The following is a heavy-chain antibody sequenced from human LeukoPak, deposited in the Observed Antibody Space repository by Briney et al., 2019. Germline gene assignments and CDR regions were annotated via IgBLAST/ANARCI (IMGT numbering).Heavy chain of an antibody. CDR3: ARVIISGSSYH. CDR2: ISSGDSR. D-gene: IGHD1-26*01. V-gene: IGHV3-53*01. J-gene: IGHJ4*02. Sequence: PGGSLRLSCAASGFTVSRNYMTWVRQAPGKGLEWVSVISSGDSRYYADSVKGRFSISGDSSNNTLYLQMHSLRADDTAVYYCARVIISGSSYHWGQGTLVTVSS. CDR1: GFTVSRNY.